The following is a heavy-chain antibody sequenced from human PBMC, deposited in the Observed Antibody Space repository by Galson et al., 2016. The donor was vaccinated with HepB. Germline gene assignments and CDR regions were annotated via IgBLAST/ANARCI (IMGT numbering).Heavy chain of an antibody. J-gene: IGHJ4*02. CDR3: ARDARSRLYDSSGYYLSYYFDS. CDR2: ITGSSSII. V-gene: IGHV3-48*02. Sequence: SLRLSCAASGFTFSTYPMNWVRQAPGKGLEWISYITGSSSIIYYADSVRGRFTISRDNAKNSLYLQMNSLRDEDTAVYFCARDARSRLYDSSGYYLSYYFDSWGQGTLVTVSS. D-gene: IGHD3-22*01. CDR1: GFTFSTYP.